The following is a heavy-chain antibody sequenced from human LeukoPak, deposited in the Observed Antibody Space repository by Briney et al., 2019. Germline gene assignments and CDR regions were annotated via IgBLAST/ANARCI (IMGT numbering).Heavy chain of an antibody. CDR1: FSNFA. CDR3: ARAKPADFDL. Sequence: GMSLRLSCAGSFSNFAVHWVRQAPGTGLVWVSRVKEDGRETNYADSVKGRFTLSRDNAKNTVYLQMNNLRAEDTAVYHCARAKPADFDLWGRGTLVTVSS. CDR2: VKEDGRET. J-gene: IGHJ2*01. V-gene: IGHV3-74*01.